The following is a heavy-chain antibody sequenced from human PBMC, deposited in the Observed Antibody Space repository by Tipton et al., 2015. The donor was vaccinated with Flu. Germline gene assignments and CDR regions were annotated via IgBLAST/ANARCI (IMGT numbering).Heavy chain of an antibody. CDR1: GYSISRGYY. D-gene: IGHD2/OR15-2a*01. Sequence: LRLSCAVSGYSISRGYYWGWIRQPPGKGLEWIGSIYHNGDIHFNPSLKSRVFISVDTSNNRFSLNLTSVTAADTAVYYCARAEIGDFDYWGQGTLVTVSS. CDR3: ARAEIGDFDY. J-gene: IGHJ4*02. V-gene: IGHV4-38-2*01. CDR2: IYHNGDI.